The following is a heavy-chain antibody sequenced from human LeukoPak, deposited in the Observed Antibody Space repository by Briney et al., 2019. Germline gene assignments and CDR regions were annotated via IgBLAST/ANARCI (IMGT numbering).Heavy chain of an antibody. CDR2: INHSGST. J-gene: IGHJ4*02. CDR1: GGSFSGYY. CDR3: ARDQGYSGYSDY. D-gene: IGHD5-12*01. V-gene: IGHV4-34*01. Sequence: SETLSLTCAVYGGSFSGYYWSWIRQPPGKGLEWIGEINHSGSTNYNPSLKSRVTISVDTSKNQFSLKLSSVTAADTAVYYCARDQGYSGYSDYWGQGTLVTVSS.